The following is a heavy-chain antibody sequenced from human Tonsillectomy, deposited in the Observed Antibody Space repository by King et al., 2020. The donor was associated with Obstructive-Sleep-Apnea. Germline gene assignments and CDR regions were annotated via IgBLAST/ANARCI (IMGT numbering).Heavy chain of an antibody. Sequence: QLVQSGGGLVQPGGSLRLSCAASGFTFSSYWMSWVRQAPGKGLEWVANIKQDGSEKYFVDSVKGRSTISRNNAKNSLYLQMNSLRAEDTAVCYCARELKWGGFDPWGQGTLVTVSS. D-gene: IGHD7-27*01. J-gene: IGHJ5*02. CDR1: GFTFSSYW. CDR3: ARELKWGGFDP. CDR2: IKQDGSEK. V-gene: IGHV3-7*01.